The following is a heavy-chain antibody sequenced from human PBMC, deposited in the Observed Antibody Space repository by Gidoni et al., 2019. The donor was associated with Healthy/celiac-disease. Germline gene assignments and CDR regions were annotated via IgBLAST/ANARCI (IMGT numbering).Heavy chain of an antibody. CDR1: GGSISSSSYY. CDR3: ARLLYDILTGYYSPFVY. J-gene: IGHJ4*02. D-gene: IGHD3-9*01. Sequence: QLQLQESGPGLVKPSETLSLTCTVSGGSISSSSYYWGWIRQPPGKGLEWIGSIYSGSTYYNPSLKSRVTISVDTSKNQFSLKLSSVTAADTAVYYCARLLYDILTGYYSPFVYWGQGTLVTVSS. CDR2: IYSGST. V-gene: IGHV4-39*01.